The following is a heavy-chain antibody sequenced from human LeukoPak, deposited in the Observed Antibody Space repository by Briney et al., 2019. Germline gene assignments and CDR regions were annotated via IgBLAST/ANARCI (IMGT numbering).Heavy chain of an antibody. V-gene: IGHV3-9*01. CDR3: AKGFYCGGDCYASEYYYGMDV. CDR2: ISWNSGSI. D-gene: IGHD2-21*02. CDR1: GFTFDDYA. Sequence: GGPLRLSCAASGFTFDDYAMHWVRQAPGKGLEWVSGISWNSGSIGYADSVKGRFTISRDNAKNSLYLQMNSLRAEDTALYYCAKGFYCGGDCYASEYYYGMDVWGQGTTVTVSS. J-gene: IGHJ6*02.